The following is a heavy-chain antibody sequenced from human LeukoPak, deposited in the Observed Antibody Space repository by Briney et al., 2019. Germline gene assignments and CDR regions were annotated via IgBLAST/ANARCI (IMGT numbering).Heavy chain of an antibody. CDR2: IYYSGST. J-gene: IGHJ4*02. V-gene: IGHV4-30-4*01. Sequence: SETLSLTCTVSDGSISSGDYYWSWIRQPPGKGLAWIGYIYYSGSTYYNPSLKSRVTISVDTSKNQFSLKLSSVTAADTAVYYCARYYDSSQGIDYWGQGPLVTVSS. D-gene: IGHD3-22*01. CDR3: ARYYDSSQGIDY. CDR1: DGSISSGDYY.